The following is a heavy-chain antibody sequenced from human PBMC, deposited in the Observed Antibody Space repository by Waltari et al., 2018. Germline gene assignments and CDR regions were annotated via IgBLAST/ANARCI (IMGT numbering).Heavy chain of an antibody. J-gene: IGHJ4*02. D-gene: IGHD5-12*01. CDR1: GGSISSYY. Sequence: QVQLQESGPGLVKPSETLSLTCTVSGGSISSYYWSWIRQPPGKGLEWIGYIYYSGSTNYNPSLTRRVTISVDTSKNQFSLKLSSVTAADTAVYYCASLDGYNYSFDYWGQGTLVTVSS. V-gene: IGHV4-59*01. CDR2: IYYSGST. CDR3: ASLDGYNYSFDY.